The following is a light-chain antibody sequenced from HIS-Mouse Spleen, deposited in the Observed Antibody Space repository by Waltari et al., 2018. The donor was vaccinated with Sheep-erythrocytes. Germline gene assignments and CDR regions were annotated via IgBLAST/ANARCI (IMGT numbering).Light chain of an antibody. J-gene: IGKJ1*01. CDR3: MQALQTPWT. Sequence: DIVMTQSPLSLPVTPREPASISCRSSHRLLHSNGYNYLDWYLQNPGQSPQLLSYLGSNRASGVPDRFSGSGSGTDFTLKISRVEAEDVGVYYCMQALQTPWTFGQGTKVEIK. CDR2: LGS. CDR1: HRLLHSNGYNY. V-gene: IGKV2-28*01.